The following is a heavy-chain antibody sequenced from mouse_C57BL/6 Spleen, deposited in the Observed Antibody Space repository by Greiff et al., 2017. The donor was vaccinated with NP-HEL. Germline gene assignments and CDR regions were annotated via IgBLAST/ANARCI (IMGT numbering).Heavy chain of an antibody. D-gene: IGHD1-1*01. V-gene: IGHV1-18*01. Sequence: EVQLQQSGPELVKPGASVKIPCKASGYTFTDYNMDWVKQSHGKSLEWIGDINPNNGGTIYNQKFKGKATLTVDKSSSTAYMELRSLTSEDTAVYYCARIPYYYSSPYYFDYWGQGTTLTVSS. J-gene: IGHJ2*01. CDR3: ARIPYYYSSPYYFDY. CDR2: INPNNGGT. CDR1: GYTFTDYN.